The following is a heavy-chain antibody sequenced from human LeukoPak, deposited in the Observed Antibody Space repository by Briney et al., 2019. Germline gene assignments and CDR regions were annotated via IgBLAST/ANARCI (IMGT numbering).Heavy chain of an antibody. CDR2: MNPNSGNT. Sequence: ASVKVSCKASGYTFTSYDINWVRQATGQGLEWMGWMNPNSGNTGYAQKFQDRVTITRNTSISTAYMELSSLRSEDTAVYYCARGLVVVPAAMVYWGQGTLVTVSS. J-gene: IGHJ4*02. CDR3: ARGLVVVPAAMVY. D-gene: IGHD2-2*01. CDR1: GYTFTSYD. V-gene: IGHV1-8*03.